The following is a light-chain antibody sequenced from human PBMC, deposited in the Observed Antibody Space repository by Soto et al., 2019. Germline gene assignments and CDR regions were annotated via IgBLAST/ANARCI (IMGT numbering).Light chain of an antibody. J-gene: IGKJ4*01. V-gene: IGKV3-20*01. Sequence: EIVLTQSPGTLSLAPGERATLSCRASQSINSNLAWYQQQPGQAPRLLIYGASTRATAVPDRFSGSGSGTDFTLTISRLEPEDFAVYYCQQYGSSPLTFGGGTKVDI. CDR2: GAS. CDR1: QSINSN. CDR3: QQYGSSPLT.